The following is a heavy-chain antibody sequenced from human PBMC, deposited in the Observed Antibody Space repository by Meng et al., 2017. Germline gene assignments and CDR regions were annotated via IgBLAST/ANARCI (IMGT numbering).Heavy chain of an antibody. D-gene: IGHD1-26*01. CDR3: AKGTLGATTDAFDI. CDR2: IYHSGST. V-gene: IGHV4-38-2*02. Sequence: GSLRLSCTVSGYSISSGYYWGWIRQPPGKGLEWIGSIYHSGSTDYNPSLKSRGTISVDTSKHQFSLKLSSVTAADTAVYYCAKGTLGATTDAFDIWGQGTMVTVS. CDR1: GYSISSGYY. J-gene: IGHJ3*02.